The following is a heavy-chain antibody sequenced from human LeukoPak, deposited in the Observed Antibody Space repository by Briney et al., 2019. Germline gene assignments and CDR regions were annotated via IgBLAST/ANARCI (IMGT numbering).Heavy chain of an antibody. Sequence: ASVKVSCKASGYTFTSYDINWVRQATGQGLEWMGWMNPNSGNTGYAQKFQGRVTMTRNTSINTAYMELRSLRSDDTAVYYCARDLRDGYNGGFDYWGQGTLVTVSS. J-gene: IGHJ4*02. D-gene: IGHD5-24*01. CDR1: GYTFTSYD. CDR3: ARDLRDGYNGGFDY. V-gene: IGHV1-8*01. CDR2: MNPNSGNT.